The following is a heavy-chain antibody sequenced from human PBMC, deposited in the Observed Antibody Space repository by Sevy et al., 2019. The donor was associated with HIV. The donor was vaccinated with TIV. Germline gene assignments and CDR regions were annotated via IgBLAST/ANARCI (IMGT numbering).Heavy chain of an antibody. Sequence: GGSLRLSCAASGFTFSDYAMSWVRQAPGKGLEWVSGINWSGSNTGYADSVKGRFTISRDDAKNSLYLQMKSLRAEDTALYYCARNTYYFDTTCFGAFDLWGQGTLVTVSS. CDR2: INWSGSNT. CDR3: ARNTYYFDTTCFGAFDL. V-gene: IGHV3-20*04. CDR1: GFTFSDYA. J-gene: IGHJ3*01. D-gene: IGHD3-22*01.